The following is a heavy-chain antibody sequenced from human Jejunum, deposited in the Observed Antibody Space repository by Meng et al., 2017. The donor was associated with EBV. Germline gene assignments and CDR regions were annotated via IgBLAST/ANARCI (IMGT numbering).Heavy chain of an antibody. CDR2: TYYRSKWGD. V-gene: IGHV6-1*01. J-gene: IGHJ4*02. D-gene: IGHD3-16*02. Sequence: QVQLQQSGPGLVEPSQTLSLTCAISGDSTSNSGASWNWIRQSPSRGLEWLGRTYYRSKWGDDYAESVKGRITISADTSKNHFSLQLNSVTPEDTAVYFCARDYLWAFDYWGRGTLVTVSS. CDR3: ARDYLWAFDY. CDR1: GDSTSNSGAS.